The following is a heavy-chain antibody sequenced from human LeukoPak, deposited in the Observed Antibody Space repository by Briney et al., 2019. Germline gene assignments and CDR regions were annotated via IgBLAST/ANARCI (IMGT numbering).Heavy chain of an antibody. CDR3: TYTSSSGVVY. CDR2: IRGKANNYAT. V-gene: IGHV3-73*01. Sequence: GGSLRLSCAASGFTFSGSAMHWVRQASGKGLEWVGRIRGKANNYATAYAASVKGRFTISREDSKNTAYLQMNSLKTEDTAVYYCTYTSSSGVVYWGQGTLVTVSS. D-gene: IGHD6-6*01. CDR1: GFTFSGSA. J-gene: IGHJ4*02.